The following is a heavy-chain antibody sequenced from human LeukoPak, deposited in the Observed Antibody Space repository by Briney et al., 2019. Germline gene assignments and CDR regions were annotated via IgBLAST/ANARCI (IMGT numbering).Heavy chain of an antibody. J-gene: IGHJ6*03. CDR2: IIPIFGTA. CDR1: GGAFSSYA. D-gene: IGHD2-21*01. CDR3: ARAIPTDYYYYYMDV. Sequence: SVKVSCKASGGAFSSYAISWVRQAPGQGLEWMGGIIPIFGTANYAQKFQGRVTITTDESTSTAYMKLSSLRSEDTAVYYCARAIPTDYYYYYMDVWGKGTTVTVSS. V-gene: IGHV1-69*05.